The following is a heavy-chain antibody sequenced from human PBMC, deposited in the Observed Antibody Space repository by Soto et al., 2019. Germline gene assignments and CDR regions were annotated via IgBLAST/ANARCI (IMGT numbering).Heavy chain of an antibody. CDR1: YF. CDR3: ARGPFIFESYGYHQDLHSFPTRRSSDL. J-gene: IGHJ2*01. D-gene: IGHD3-3*01. V-gene: IGHV4-30-4*06. Sequence: YFGCRILHHTEKGLEWIGYIYYSGSTYYNPSLKSRVTISVDTSKNQFSLKLSSVTAADTAVYYCARGPFIFESYGYHQDLHSFPTRRSSDL. CDR2: IYYSGST.